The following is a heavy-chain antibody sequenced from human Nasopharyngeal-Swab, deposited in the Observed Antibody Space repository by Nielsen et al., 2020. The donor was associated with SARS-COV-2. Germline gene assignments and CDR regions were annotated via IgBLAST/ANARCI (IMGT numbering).Heavy chain of an antibody. CDR2: INPSGGST. D-gene: IGHD3-16*01. Sequence: VKVSCKASGYTFTGYYMHWVRQAPGQGLEWMGIINPSGGSTSYAQKFQGRVTMTRDTSTSTVYMELSSLRSEDTAVYYCASSLGEFQAADYWGQGTLVTVSS. CDR1: GYTFTGYY. CDR3: ASSLGEFQAADY. V-gene: IGHV1-46*01. J-gene: IGHJ4*02.